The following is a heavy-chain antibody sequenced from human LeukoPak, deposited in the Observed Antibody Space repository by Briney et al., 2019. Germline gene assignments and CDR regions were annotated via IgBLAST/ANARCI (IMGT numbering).Heavy chain of an antibody. Sequence: SQTLSLTCAVSGGSISSGGYSWRWIRQPPGTGLEWIGYIYHSGSTYYNPSLKSRVTISVDRSKNQFSLKLSSVTAADTAVYYCASSLSGAYYFDYWGQGTLVTVSS. CDR3: ASSLSGAYYFDY. J-gene: IGHJ4*02. CDR2: IYHSGST. V-gene: IGHV4-30-2*01. D-gene: IGHD2-15*01. CDR1: GGSISSGGYS.